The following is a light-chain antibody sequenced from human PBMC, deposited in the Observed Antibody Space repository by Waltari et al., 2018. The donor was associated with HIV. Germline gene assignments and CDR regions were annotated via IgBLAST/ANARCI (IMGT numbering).Light chain of an antibody. V-gene: IGLV1-44*01. CDR2: RNN. CDR1: SSNIGINS. CDR3: AAWDDTFRWV. J-gene: IGLJ3*02. Sequence: QPVLTQPPSASGTPGQRVTISCSGSSSNIGINSVYWYQQVPGRTPKLLIYRNNQRPSGVPDRFAGSQSGPSASLAISGLQSEDEADYYCAAWDDTFRWVFGGGTKLTVL.